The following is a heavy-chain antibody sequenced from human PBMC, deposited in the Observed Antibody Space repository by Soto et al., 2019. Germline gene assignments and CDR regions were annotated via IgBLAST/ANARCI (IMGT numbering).Heavy chain of an antibody. CDR3: ARGRPYYYYMDV. CDR1: GGSFCGYD. CDR2: INHSGST. J-gene: IGHJ6*03. V-gene: IGHV4-34*01. Sequence: PSETLSLTCAVYGGSFCGYDWSWIRQPPGKGLEWIGEINHSGSTNYNPSLKSRVTISVDTSKNQFSLKLSSVAAADTAVYYCARGRPYYYYMDVWGKGTTVTVSS.